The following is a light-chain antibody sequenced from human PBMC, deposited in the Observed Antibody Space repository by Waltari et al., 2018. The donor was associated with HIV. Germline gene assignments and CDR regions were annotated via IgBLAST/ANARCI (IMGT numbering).Light chain of an antibody. J-gene: IGLJ1*01. V-gene: IGLV2-23*02. CDR3: CSYAGSSTFYV. CDR2: EVT. Sequence: QSALTQPASVSASPGQSLTISCTGTTTDVGAYNLVSWYQQHPGKAPKLIISEVTKWASGVSNRFSGSKSGNTASLTIAGLQAEDEADYYCCSYAGSSTFYVFGTGTTVTVL. CDR1: TTDVGAYNL.